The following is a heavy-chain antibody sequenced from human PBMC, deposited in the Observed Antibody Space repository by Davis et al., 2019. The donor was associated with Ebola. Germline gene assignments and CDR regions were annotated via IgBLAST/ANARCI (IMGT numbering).Heavy chain of an antibody. J-gene: IGHJ6*02. CDR1: GGSISSYY. V-gene: IGHV4-59*12. Sequence: MPSETLSLTCTVSGGSISSYYWSWIRQPPGKGLEWIGYIYYSGSTNYNPSLKSRVTISVDTSKNQFSLKLSSVTAADTAVYYCARDFPDRTNGGLYYYYGMDVWGQGTTVTVSS. CDR2: IYYSGST. D-gene: IGHD2-8*01. CDR3: ARDFPDRTNGGLYYYYGMDV.